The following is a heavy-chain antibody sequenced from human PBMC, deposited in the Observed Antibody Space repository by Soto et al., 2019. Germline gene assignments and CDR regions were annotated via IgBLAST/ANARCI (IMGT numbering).Heavy chain of an antibody. CDR1: GFTFSSYG. V-gene: IGHV3-33*01. J-gene: IGHJ4*02. CDR2: IWYDGSNK. Sequence: QVRLVESGGGVVQPGRSLRLSCAASGFTFSSYGMHWVRQAPGKGLEWVAVIWYDGSNKYYADSVKGRFTISRDNSKNTLYLQMNSLRAEDTAVYYCARGAGWLQLGYFDYWGQGTLVTVSS. D-gene: IGHD5-12*01. CDR3: ARGAGWLQLGYFDY.